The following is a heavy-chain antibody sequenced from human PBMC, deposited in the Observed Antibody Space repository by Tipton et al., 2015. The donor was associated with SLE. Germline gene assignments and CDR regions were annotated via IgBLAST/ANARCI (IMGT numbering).Heavy chain of an antibody. CDR3: ARVGVVVASYFDY. J-gene: IGHJ4*02. Sequence: TLSLTCAVYGGSFSGYYWSWIRQPPGKGLEWIGYIYYSGSTNYNPSLKSRVTISVDTSKNQFSLKLSSVTAADTAVYYCARVGVVVASYFDYWGQGTLVTVSS. CDR1: GGSFSGYY. D-gene: IGHD2-15*01. V-gene: IGHV4-59*01. CDR2: IYYSGST.